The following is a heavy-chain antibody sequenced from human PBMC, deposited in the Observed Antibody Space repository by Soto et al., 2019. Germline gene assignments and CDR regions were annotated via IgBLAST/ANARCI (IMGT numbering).Heavy chain of an antibody. Sequence: GASVKVSCKASGGTFSSYAISWVRQAPGQGLEWMGGIIPIFGTANYAQKFQGRVTITADESTSTAYMELSSLRSEDTAVYYCASEYQLGGYSSGRINWGQGTLVTVSS. CDR1: GGTFSSYA. CDR3: ASEYQLGGYSSGRIN. D-gene: IGHD6-19*01. V-gene: IGHV1-69*13. J-gene: IGHJ4*02. CDR2: IIPIFGTA.